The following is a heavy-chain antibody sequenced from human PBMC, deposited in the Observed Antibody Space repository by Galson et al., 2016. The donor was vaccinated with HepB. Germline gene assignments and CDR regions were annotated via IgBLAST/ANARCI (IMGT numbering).Heavy chain of an antibody. Sequence: SLRLSCAASGFTFRNYGMHWVRQAPGKGLEWVAVIWYDGSNKYKSDSVKGRFTISRDNSKNTVYLQMNSLRVEDTAVYYCWISELPAVDIWGQGTMVTVSS. J-gene: IGHJ3*02. V-gene: IGHV3-33*01. D-gene: IGHD2-2*03. CDR1: GFTFRNYG. CDR3: WISELPAVDI. CDR2: IWYDGSNK.